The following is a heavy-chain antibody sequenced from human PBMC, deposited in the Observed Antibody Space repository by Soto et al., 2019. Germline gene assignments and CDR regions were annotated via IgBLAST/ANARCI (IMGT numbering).Heavy chain of an antibody. D-gene: IGHD1-1*01. CDR3: ARLWKDDHRPYYFDY. Sequence: QVQLQESGPGLVKPSETLSLTCTVSGGSISSYYWSWIRQPPGKGLEWIGYIYYSGSTNYNPSLKSRVTIXADXSXIQFSLKLSSVTAADTAVYYCARLWKDDHRPYYFDYWGQGTLVTVSS. J-gene: IGHJ4*02. V-gene: IGHV4-59*01. CDR2: IYYSGST. CDR1: GGSISSYY.